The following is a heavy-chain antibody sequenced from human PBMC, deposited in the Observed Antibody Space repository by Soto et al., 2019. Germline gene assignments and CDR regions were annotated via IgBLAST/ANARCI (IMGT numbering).Heavy chain of an antibody. Sequence: QVQLQESGPGLVKPSQTLSLTCSVSGDSVNSGGHYWNWIRQHPGKGLEWVGYTHASGVTSYNPSLKSQLVLSVDMSKNEVSLKLTSVTAADTAVYFCARDGGYGPKGYAIDIWGQGTMVTVSS. CDR3: ARDGGYGPKGYAIDI. CDR1: GDSVNSGGHY. V-gene: IGHV4-31*01. J-gene: IGHJ3*02. CDR2: THASGVT. D-gene: IGHD1-26*01.